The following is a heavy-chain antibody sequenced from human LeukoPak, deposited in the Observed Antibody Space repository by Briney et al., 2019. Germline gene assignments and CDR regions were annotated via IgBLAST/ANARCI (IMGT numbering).Heavy chain of an antibody. CDR3: ARADYYDSSGYLYYFDY. V-gene: IGHV4-31*03. Sequence: SETLSLTCTVSGGSISSGGYYWSWIRQHPGKGLEWIGYIYYSGSSYYNPSLKSRVSISVDTSKSQFSLRLSSVTAADTAVYYCARADYYDSSGYLYYFDYWGQGTLVTVSS. J-gene: IGHJ4*02. CDR2: IYYSGSS. CDR1: GGSISSGGYY. D-gene: IGHD3-22*01.